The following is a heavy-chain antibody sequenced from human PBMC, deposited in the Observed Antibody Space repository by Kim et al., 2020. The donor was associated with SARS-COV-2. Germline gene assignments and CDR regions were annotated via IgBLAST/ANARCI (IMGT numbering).Heavy chain of an antibody. CDR3: ARRGARWNDIFDY. V-gene: IGHV4-39*01. CDR1: GGSISSVSYY. CDR2: IYYTGRS. Sequence: SETLSLTCTVSGGSISSVSYYWGWIRQPPGKGLESIANIYYTGRSYYNPSLRGRVTISVDTSKNQLSLSLRYVTAADTAVYYCARRGARWNDIFDYWGQG. D-gene: IGHD1-1*01. J-gene: IGHJ4*02.